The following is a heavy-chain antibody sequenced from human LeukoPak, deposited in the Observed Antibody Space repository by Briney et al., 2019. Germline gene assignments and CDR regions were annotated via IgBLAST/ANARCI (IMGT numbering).Heavy chain of an antibody. CDR1: GYTFTGYY. J-gene: IGHJ5*02. CDR2: INSNSGGT. V-gene: IGHV1-2*02. Sequence: RASVKVSCMASGYTFTGYYMHWVRQAPGQGLEWMGWINSNSGGTNYAQKFQGRVTMTRDTSISTAYMDLSRLTSDDTAVYYCARDNSVRDEARWFNPSGQGTMVTVSS. CDR3: ARDNSVRDEARWFNP. D-gene: IGHD5-24*01.